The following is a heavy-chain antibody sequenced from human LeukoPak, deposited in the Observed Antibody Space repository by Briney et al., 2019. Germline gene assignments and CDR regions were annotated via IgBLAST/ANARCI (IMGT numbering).Heavy chain of an antibody. CDR3: AREGSGSYLGYYYYMEV. J-gene: IGHJ6*03. Sequence: SETLSLTCAVSGGSITSSYWSWIRQSPGRGLEWIGSMYYTGSTSYHPFLKSRLTISLDTSRTQFSLKLSSVTPADTAVYYCAREGSGSYLGYYYYMEVWGTGTTVTVSS. D-gene: IGHD3-10*01. CDR1: GGSITSSY. CDR2: MYYTGST. V-gene: IGHV4-59*01.